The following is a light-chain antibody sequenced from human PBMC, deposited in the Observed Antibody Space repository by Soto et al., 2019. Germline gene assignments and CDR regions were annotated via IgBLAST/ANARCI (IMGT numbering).Light chain of an antibody. CDR3: CSYAGSRYV. V-gene: IGLV2-11*01. CDR2: DVS. Sequence: QSALTQPRSVSGSPGQSVTISCTGTSSDVGGYNYVSWYQQHPGKAPKLMIYDVSKRPSGVPDRFSGSKSGNTASQTISGLQAEDEADYYCCSYAGSRYVFGTGTKVTVL. J-gene: IGLJ1*01. CDR1: SSDVGGYNY.